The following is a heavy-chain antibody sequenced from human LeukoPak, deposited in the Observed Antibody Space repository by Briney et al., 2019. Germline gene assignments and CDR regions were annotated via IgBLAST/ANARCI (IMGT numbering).Heavy chain of an antibody. Sequence: GGSLRLSCAASGFTFSSYAMSWVRQAPGKGLEWVSAISGSGGSTYYADSVKGRFTISRDNSKNTLYLQMNSLRAEDTAVYYCAEGRYSSSWYLGQYYFDYWGQGTLVTVSS. V-gene: IGHV3-23*01. CDR1: GFTFSSYA. CDR2: ISGSGGST. J-gene: IGHJ4*02. D-gene: IGHD6-13*01. CDR3: AEGRYSSSWYLGQYYFDY.